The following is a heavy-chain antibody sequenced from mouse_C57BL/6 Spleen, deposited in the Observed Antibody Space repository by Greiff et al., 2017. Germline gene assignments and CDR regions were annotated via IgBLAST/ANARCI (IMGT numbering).Heavy chain of an antibody. CDR1: GYSFTDYN. CDR3: ARGIYYYGSNPHWYFDV. Sequence: EVQLQQSGPELVKPGASVKISCTASGYSFTDYNMNWVKQSNGKSLEWIGVINPNYGTTSYNQKFKGKATLTVDQSSSTAYMQLNSLTSEDSAVYYGARGIYYYGSNPHWYFDVWGTGTTVTVSS. J-gene: IGHJ1*03. V-gene: IGHV1-39*01. D-gene: IGHD1-1*01. CDR2: INPNYGTT.